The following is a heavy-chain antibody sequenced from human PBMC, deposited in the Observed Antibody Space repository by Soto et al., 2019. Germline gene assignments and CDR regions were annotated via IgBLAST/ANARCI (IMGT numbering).Heavy chain of an antibody. CDR1: GGSISSGGYY. CDR2: IYYSGST. V-gene: IGHV4-31*03. Sequence: SETLSLTCTVSGGSISSGGYYWSWIRQHPGKGLEWIGYIYYSGSTYYNPSLRSRVTISVDTSKNQFSLKLSSVTAADTAVYYCARGGDGYNAHYYYYGMDVWGQGTTVTVSS. CDR3: ARGGDGYNAHYYYYGMDV. D-gene: IGHD5-12*01. J-gene: IGHJ6*02.